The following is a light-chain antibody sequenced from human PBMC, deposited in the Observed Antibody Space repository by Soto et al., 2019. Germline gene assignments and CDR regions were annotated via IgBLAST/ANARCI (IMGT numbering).Light chain of an antibody. CDR2: EVN. V-gene: IGLV2-8*01. CDR1: SSDVGGYNY. CDR3: SSYGGSNNLL. J-gene: IGLJ2*01. Sequence: QSALTQPPSASGSPGQSVTISCTGTSSDVGGYNYVSWYQQHPGKVPKLMIYEVNKRPSGVPDRFSGSKSGNTASLTVSGLQAEDEADYYCSSYGGSNNLLFGGGTQLTVL.